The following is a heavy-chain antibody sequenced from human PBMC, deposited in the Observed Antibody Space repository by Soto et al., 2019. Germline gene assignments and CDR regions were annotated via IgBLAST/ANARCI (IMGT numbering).Heavy chain of an antibody. CDR1: GYTFTSYA. J-gene: IGHJ4*02. CDR3: ARVKLRYSSGWYGAYDY. Sequence: ASVKVSCKASGYTFTSYAMHWVRQAPGQRLEWMGWINAGNGNTKYSQKFQGRVTITRDTSASTAYMELSSLRSEDTAAYYCARVKLRYSSGWYGAYDYWGQGTLVTVSS. D-gene: IGHD6-19*01. CDR2: INAGNGNT. V-gene: IGHV1-3*01.